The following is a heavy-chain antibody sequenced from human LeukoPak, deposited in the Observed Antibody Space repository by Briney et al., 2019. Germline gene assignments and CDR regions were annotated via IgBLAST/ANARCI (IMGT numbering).Heavy chain of an antibody. CDR3: AKAHSSYYYYYMDV. CDR1: GFTFDDYA. V-gene: IGHV3-9*01. Sequence: GGSLRLSCAASGFTFDDYAMHWIRQAPGKGLEWVSGISWNSGSIGYADSVKGRFTISRDNAKNSLYLQMNSLRAEDTALYYCAKAHSSYYYYYMDVWGKGTTVTISS. CDR2: ISWNSGSI. J-gene: IGHJ6*03.